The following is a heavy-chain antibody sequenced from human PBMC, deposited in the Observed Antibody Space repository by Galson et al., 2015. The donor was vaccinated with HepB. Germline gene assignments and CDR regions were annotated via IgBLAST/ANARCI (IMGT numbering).Heavy chain of an antibody. J-gene: IGHJ4*02. V-gene: IGHV3-73*01. Sequence: SLRLSCAGAGFTFSGSAMHWVRQTSGTGLEWIGGIGSKGNNYATAHKASVKGRFNISRDDSKNTAYLPMNSLRTEDTAVNYGTRLGDLAGYSSGWGQGTLVTVSS. D-gene: IGHD3-22*01. CDR3: TRLGDLAGYSSG. CDR1: GFTFSGSA. CDR2: IGSKGNNYAT.